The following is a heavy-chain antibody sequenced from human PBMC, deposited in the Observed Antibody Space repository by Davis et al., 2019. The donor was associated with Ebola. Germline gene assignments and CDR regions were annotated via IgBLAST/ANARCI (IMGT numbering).Heavy chain of an antibody. D-gene: IGHD3-9*01. Sequence: AASVKVSCKASGYTFTNNAIHWVRQAPGQRLEWMGWINAGNGNTKYSQKFQGRVTITRDTSASTAYMDLSSLRSEDTAVYYCARDTILIGYTKFDYWGQGTLVTVSS. CDR1: GYTFTNNA. CDR3: ARDTILIGYTKFDY. J-gene: IGHJ4*02. V-gene: IGHV1-3*01. CDR2: INAGNGNT.